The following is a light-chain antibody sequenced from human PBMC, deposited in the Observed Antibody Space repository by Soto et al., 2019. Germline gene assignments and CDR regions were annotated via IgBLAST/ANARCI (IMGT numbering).Light chain of an antibody. CDR1: SSDVGGNNF. CDR2: DVT. V-gene: IGLV2-14*03. J-gene: IGLJ1*01. Sequence: QSALTQPASVSGSPGQSITISCRGTSSDVGGNNFVSWYQQHPGKAPKLMIYDVTHRPSGVSARLSGSKSGNTASLTISGLQAEDEADYYCSAYTSSGTGGFGTGIHVFGTGTKVTVL. CDR3: SAYTSSGTGGFGTGIHV.